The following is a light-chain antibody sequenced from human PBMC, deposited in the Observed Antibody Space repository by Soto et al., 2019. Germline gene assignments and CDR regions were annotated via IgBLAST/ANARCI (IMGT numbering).Light chain of an antibody. Sequence: QSALTQPASVSGSPGQSITISCTGTSSDVGGYNYVSWYQHHPGKAPQLLIHEVSNRPSGVSNRFSGSKSGNTASLTISGLLAEDEADYYCSSYTSVSTRIFGTGTQLTVL. CDR3: SSYTSVSTRI. CDR1: SSDVGGYNY. J-gene: IGLJ1*01. V-gene: IGLV2-14*01. CDR2: EVS.